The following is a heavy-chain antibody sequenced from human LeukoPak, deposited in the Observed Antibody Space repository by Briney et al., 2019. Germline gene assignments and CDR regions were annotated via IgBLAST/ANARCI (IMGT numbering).Heavy chain of an antibody. CDR3: ARLPYCGGDCYPNWFDS. J-gene: IGHJ5*01. CDR1: GYSFSSYW. D-gene: IGHD2-21*02. CDR2: IYPADSDI. Sequence: GESLKISCRGSGYSFSSYWIGWVRQMPGKGLEWVATIYPADSDIKYSPSFQGQVTISADKSIGTAYLQWSSLKASDTAMYYCARLPYCGGDCYPNWFDSWGQGTLVTVSS. V-gene: IGHV5-51*01.